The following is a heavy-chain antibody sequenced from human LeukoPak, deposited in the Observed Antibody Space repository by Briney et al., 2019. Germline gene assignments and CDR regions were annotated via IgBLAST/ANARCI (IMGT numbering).Heavy chain of an antibody. CDR1: GFTFSSYA. CDR2: ISGSGGST. J-gene: IGHJ4*02. CDR3: AKDLTRSIVVVPAADY. Sequence: AGGSLRLSCAASGFTFSSYAMSWVRQAPGKGLEWVSAISGSGGSTYYADSVKGRFTISRDNSKNTLYLQMNSLRAEDTAVYYCAKDLTRSIVVVPAADYWGQGTLVTVSS. V-gene: IGHV3-23*01. D-gene: IGHD2-2*01.